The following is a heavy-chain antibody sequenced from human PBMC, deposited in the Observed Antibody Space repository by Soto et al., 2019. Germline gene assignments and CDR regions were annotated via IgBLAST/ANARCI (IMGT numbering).Heavy chain of an antibody. CDR3: ARSGDYTNYYYYYMDV. D-gene: IGHD4-17*01. CDR1: GDSISNYY. V-gene: IGHV4-59*08. J-gene: IGHJ6*03. Sequence: SETLSLTCTVSGDSISNYYWSWIRQPPGKGLEWIGYIYYSGSTKYNPSLKSRVTISVATSKNQFSLRLSSVTAADSAVYYCARSGDYTNYYYYYMDVWGKGTTVTVS. CDR2: IYYSGST.